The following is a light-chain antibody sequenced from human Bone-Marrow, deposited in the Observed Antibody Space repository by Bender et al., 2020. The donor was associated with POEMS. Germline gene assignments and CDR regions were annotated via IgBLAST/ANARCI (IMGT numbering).Light chain of an antibody. CDR1: KLGDKY. J-gene: IGLJ1*01. Sequence: SYELTQPPSVSVSPGQTASITCSGNKLGDKYVSWYQQKPGQSPVLVFYQDVKRPSGIPERFSGSNSGNTATLTISGTLAVDESDYYCQAWDSSTGDVFGTGTKVTVL. CDR2: QDV. CDR3: QAWDSSTGDV. V-gene: IGLV3-1*01.